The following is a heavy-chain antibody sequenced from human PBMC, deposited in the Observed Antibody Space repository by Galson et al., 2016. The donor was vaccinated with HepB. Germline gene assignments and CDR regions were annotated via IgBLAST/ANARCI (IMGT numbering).Heavy chain of an antibody. CDR3: ARGTFYSLGTYRDWYFDL. J-gene: IGHJ2*01. CDR2: IMPIFGRA. Sequence: SVKVSCKASGGTFNSFAISWVRQAPGQGLEWMGGIMPIFGRANYGQNFQDRITITADESTSTAYMELRSLRSEDTAVYYCARGTFYSLGTYRDWYFDLWGRGTLITVSA. D-gene: IGHD3-16*02. CDR1: GGTFNSFA. V-gene: IGHV1-69*13.